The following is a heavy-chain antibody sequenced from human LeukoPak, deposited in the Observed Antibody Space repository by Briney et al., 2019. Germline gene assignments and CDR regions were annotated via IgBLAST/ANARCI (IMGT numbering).Heavy chain of an antibody. CDR2: IYHSGST. Sequence: SETLSLTCAVSGGSISSSNWWSWVRQPPGKGLEWIGEIYHSGSTNYNPSLKGRVTISVDKSKNQFSLKLSSVTAADTAVYYCARLKATVSIHAYFDYWGQGTLVTVSS. CDR1: GGSISSSNW. D-gene: IGHD4-17*01. CDR3: ARLKATVSIHAYFDY. V-gene: IGHV4-4*02. J-gene: IGHJ4*02.